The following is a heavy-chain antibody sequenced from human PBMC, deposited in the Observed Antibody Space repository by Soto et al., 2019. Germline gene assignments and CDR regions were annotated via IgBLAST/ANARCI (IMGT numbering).Heavy chain of an antibody. V-gene: IGHV4-4*02. D-gene: IGHD4-17*01. Sequence: QVQLQESGPGLVKPSGTLSLTCAVSGGSISSSNWWSWVRQPPGKGLEWIGEIYHSGSTNYNPSLPSGATLSVDKSKNQLSLMLSSLTAADTAVYYCASNYGDSTAPQYDYYGMDVWGHGTTVTVSS. CDR3: ASNYGDSTAPQYDYYGMDV. J-gene: IGHJ6*02. CDR1: GGSISSSNW. CDR2: IYHSGST.